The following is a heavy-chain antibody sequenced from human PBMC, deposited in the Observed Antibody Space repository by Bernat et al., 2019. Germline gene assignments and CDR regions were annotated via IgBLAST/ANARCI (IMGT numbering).Heavy chain of an antibody. CDR2: ISSDGENT. D-gene: IGHD3-16*01. CDR1: GFTFSDSG. CDR3: AKVSAPYFAY. Sequence: DVQLMESGGDLVQPGGSLRLSCAASGFTFSDSGMSWVRRPPGKGLEWVSTISSDGENTHYAGSVQGRFTISRDNSQSTLYLQMDSLRAEAAAIYYCAKVSAPYFAYWGQGALVTVSS. J-gene: IGHJ4*02. V-gene: IGHV3-23*01.